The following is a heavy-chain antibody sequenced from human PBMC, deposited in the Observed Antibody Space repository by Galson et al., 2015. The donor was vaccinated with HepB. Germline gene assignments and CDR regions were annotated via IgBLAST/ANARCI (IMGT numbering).Heavy chain of an antibody. V-gene: IGHV3-30*18. D-gene: IGHD6-19*01. CDR1: GFTFSSYG. CDR3: AKDGTTQWLDYYFDY. Sequence: SLRLSCAASGFTFSSYGMHWVRQAPGKGLEWVAVISYDGSNKYYADSVKGRFTISRDNSKNTLYLQMNSLRAEDTAVYYCAKDGTTQWLDYYFDYWGQGTLVTVSS. J-gene: IGHJ4*02. CDR2: ISYDGSNK.